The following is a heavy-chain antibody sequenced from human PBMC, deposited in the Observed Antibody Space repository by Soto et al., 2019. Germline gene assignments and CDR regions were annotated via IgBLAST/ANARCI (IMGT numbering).Heavy chain of an antibody. J-gene: IGHJ3*01. V-gene: IGHV3-21*01. CDR2: ISSGSDYI. CDR1: GFTFSSYS. CDR3: ARSPVGDAFNV. Sequence: EVQLVESGGGLVKPGGSLRLSCAASGFTFSSYSMNWVRQAPGKGLEWVSSISSGSDYIFYADSVKGRFTISRDNAKNSRFLQRNSLTAEDTAVYYCARSPVGDAFNVWGQGTVVTVSS.